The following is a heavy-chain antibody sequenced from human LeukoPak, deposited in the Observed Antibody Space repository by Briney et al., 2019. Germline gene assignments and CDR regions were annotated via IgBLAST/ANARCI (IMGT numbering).Heavy chain of an antibody. Sequence: SETLSLTCTVSGGSISSYHWSWIRQPPGKGLEWIGEINHSGSTNYNPSLKSRVTISVDTSKNQFSLRLSSVTAADTAVYYCARERRDGYKVYFDYWGQGTLVTVSS. CDR2: INHSGST. CDR1: GGSISSYH. J-gene: IGHJ4*02. CDR3: ARERRDGYKVYFDY. V-gene: IGHV4-59*01. D-gene: IGHD5-24*01.